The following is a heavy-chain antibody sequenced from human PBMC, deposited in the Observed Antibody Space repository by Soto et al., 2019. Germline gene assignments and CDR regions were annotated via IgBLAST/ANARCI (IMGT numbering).Heavy chain of an antibody. V-gene: IGHV4-34*01. CDR2: INHSGST. CDR3: ARGPQSYGMDV. Sequence: QVQLQQWGAGLLKPSETLSLTCAVYGGSFSGYYWSWIRQPPGKGLEWIGEINHSGSTNYNPSLKSRVTISVDTSKNQFSLKLSSVTAADTAVYYCARGPQSYGMDVWGQGTTVTVSS. CDR1: GGSFSGYY. J-gene: IGHJ6*02.